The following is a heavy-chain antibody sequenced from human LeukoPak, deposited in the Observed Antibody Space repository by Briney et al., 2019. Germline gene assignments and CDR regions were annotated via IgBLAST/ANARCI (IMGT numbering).Heavy chain of an antibody. Sequence: GGSLRLSCAASGFTFSSYGMHWVRQAPGKGLEWVAVISYDGSNKYYADSVKGRFTISRDNSKNTLYLQMNSLRAEDTAVYYCARHIVATTGEDWFDPWGQGTLVTVSS. CDR2: ISYDGSNK. D-gene: IGHD5-12*01. CDR1: GFTFSSYG. J-gene: IGHJ5*02. V-gene: IGHV3-30*03. CDR3: ARHIVATTGEDWFDP.